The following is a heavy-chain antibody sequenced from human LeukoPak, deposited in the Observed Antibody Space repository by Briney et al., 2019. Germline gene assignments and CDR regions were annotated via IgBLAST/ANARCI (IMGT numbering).Heavy chain of an antibody. CDR1: GFTFSSYD. J-gene: IGHJ6*02. Sequence: GGSLRLSCAASGFTFSSYDMHWVRQATGKGLEWVSAIGTAGDTYYPGSVKGRFTISRENAKNSLYLQMNSLRAGDTAVYYCARGVGDTAMVTYYGMDVWGQGTTVTVSS. CDR2: IGTAGDT. D-gene: IGHD5-18*01. V-gene: IGHV3-13*01. CDR3: ARGVGDTAMVTYYGMDV.